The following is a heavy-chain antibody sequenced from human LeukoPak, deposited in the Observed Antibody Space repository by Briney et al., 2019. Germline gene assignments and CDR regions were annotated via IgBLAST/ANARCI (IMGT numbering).Heavy chain of an antibody. D-gene: IGHD4-17*01. CDR1: GYTFTSYY. CDR2: INPSGGST. J-gene: IGHJ3*02. CDR3: ARADYGDTIPQNAFDI. V-gene: IGHV1-46*01. Sequence: GASVKVSCKASGYTFTSYYMHWVRQAPGQGLEWMGIINPSGGSTSYAQKFQGRVTMTRDTPTSTVYMELSSLRSEDTAVYYCARADYGDTIPQNAFDIWGQGTMVTVSS.